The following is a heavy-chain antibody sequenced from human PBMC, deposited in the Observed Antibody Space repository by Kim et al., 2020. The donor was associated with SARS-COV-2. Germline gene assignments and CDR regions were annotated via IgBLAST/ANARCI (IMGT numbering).Heavy chain of an antibody. D-gene: IGHD3-16*01. CDR3: ARVWPTGVWAF. CDR1: GGSISSSSYY. CDR2: IYYSGST. Sequence: SETLSLTCTVSGGSISSSSYYWGWIRQPPGKGLEWIGSIYYSGSTYYNPSLKSRVTISVDTSKNQFSLKLSSVTAADTAVYYCARVWPTGVWAFWGQGTLVTVSS. V-gene: IGHV4-39*07. J-gene: IGHJ4*02.